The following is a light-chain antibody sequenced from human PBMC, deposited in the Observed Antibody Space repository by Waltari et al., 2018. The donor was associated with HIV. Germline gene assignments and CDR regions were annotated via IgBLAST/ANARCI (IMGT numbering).Light chain of an antibody. V-gene: IGLV2-23*01. CDR3: CSYVNNEKI. CDR1: GSDGGSYYL. Sequence: QSALTQPASVSGSPGQSITISCTGTGSDGGSYYLVSWYTHHPGKATKLLLFAGNKRPSGFSSLFSGSKSGDTASLTISGLQAEDEADYYCCSYVNNEKIFGGGTKLTVL. CDR2: AGN. J-gene: IGLJ2*01.